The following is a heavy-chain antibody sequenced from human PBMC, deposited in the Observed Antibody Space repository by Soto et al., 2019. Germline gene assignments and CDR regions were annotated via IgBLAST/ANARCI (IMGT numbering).Heavy chain of an antibody. D-gene: IGHD1-1*01. CDR1: GYTFSTYA. CDR2: INGGNGHT. V-gene: IGHV1-3*01. Sequence: ASVKVSCKASGYTFSTYALHWVRQAPGQGLEWMGWINGGNGHTRYSQKFKDRVTISRDTPASTAYMELSGLRSEDTAVYYCARGKGMEENYYYGMDVWGQGTTVTVSS. CDR3: ARGKGMEENYYYGMDV. J-gene: IGHJ6*02.